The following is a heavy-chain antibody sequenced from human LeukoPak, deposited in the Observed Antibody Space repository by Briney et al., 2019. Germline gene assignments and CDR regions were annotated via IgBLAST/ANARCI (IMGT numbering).Heavy chain of an antibody. CDR2: IYSGGST. J-gene: IGHJ4*02. D-gene: IGHD2-15*01. V-gene: IGHV3-66*02. Sequence: GGSLRLSCAASGFTVSSNYMSWVRQAPGKGLEWVSVIYSGGSTYYADSVKGRFTISRDNSKNTLYLQMNGLRAEDTAVYYCARDSIGYCSGGSCDYWGQGTLVTVSS. CDR3: ARDSIGYCSGGSCDY. CDR1: GFTVSSNY.